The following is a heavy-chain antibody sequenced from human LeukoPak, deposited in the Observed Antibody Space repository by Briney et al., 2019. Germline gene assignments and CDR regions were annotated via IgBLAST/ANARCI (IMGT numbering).Heavy chain of an antibody. CDR2: TNASGTST. V-gene: IGHV3-23*01. CDR1: GFXFSTYA. J-gene: IGHJ3*02. CDR3: ARDGGGIGIAVAGTGAFDI. D-gene: IGHD6-19*01. Sequence: GGSLRLSCAASGFXFSTYAMSWVRQAPGKGLDWVSATNASGTSTYYADSVKGRFTISRDNSKNTLYLQMNSLRAEDTAVYYCARDGGGIGIAVAGTGAFDIWGQGTMVTVSS.